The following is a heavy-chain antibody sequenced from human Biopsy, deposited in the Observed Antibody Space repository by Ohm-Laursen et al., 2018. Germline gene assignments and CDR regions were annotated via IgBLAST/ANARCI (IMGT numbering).Heavy chain of an antibody. CDR2: ISSSGST. D-gene: IGHD3-10*01. CDR3: AHGSGSYYKWDF. V-gene: IGHV4-4*07. CDR1: GGSLSTYY. Sequence: GTLSLTCTVSGGSLSTYYWSWIRQPAGKGLEWIGRISSSGSTNYNPSVRSRVTRSEDTSEKQFSLKMTSVTAADTAIYYCAHGSGSYYKWDFWGRGILVTVSS. J-gene: IGHJ4*02.